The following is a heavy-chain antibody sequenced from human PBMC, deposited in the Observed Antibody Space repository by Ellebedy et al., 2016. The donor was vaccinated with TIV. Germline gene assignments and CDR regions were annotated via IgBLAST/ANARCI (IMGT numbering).Heavy chain of an antibody. CDR1: GFTFSSNA. V-gene: IGHV3-74*01. CDR3: ARDRRGLGV. J-gene: IGHJ6*02. Sequence: GESLKISCAASGFTFSSNAMSWVRQAPGKGLVWVSRINSDGRSTSYADFVKGRFTISRDNSKNTLYLHMNDLRVEDTAVYYCARDRRGLGVWGQGTTVTVSS. CDR2: INSDGRST.